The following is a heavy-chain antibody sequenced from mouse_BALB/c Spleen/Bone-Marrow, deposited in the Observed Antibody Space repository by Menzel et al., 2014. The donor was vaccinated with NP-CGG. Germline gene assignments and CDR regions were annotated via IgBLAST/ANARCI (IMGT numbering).Heavy chain of an antibody. V-gene: IGHV14-3*02. CDR3: ARRFDYEDY. CDR2: IDPANGNT. Sequence: VQLQQSGAELVKPGASVKLSCTASGFNIKDTYIHWVEQRPEQGLEWIGRIDPANGNTKYDPKFQGKATITADTSSNTAYLQLSGLTSEDTAVYYCARRFDYEDYWGQGTTLTVSS. J-gene: IGHJ2*01. CDR1: GFNIKDTY. D-gene: IGHD2-4*01.